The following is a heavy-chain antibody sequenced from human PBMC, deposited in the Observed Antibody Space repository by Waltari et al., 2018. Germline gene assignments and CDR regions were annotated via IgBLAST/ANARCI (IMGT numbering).Heavy chain of an antibody. J-gene: IGHJ4*02. CDR1: GFTFRSYA. D-gene: IGHD3-16*01. Sequence: QVQLVESGGGVVQPGRSLRLSCAASGFTFRSYAMPWVRQVPGKGLDWVAVIAYDGSNKSSAESVKGRCTISRDNSKNTLYLQMISLRAEDTAVYYCASSRLFDYWGQGTLFTVSS. CDR2: IAYDGSNK. V-gene: IGHV3-30-3*01. CDR3: ASSRLFDY.